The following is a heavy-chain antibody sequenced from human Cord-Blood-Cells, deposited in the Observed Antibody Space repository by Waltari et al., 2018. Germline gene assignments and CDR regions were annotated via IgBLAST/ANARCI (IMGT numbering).Heavy chain of an antibody. D-gene: IGHD3-3*01. Sequence: QVQLQPWGAGPLKPSETLSPTCAVYGGSFIGYYCSWIRKPPGKGLEWIGEINHSGSTNYNPSLKSRVTISVDTSKNQFSLKLSSVTAADTAVYYCARYYDFWSGDAFDIWGQGTMVTVSS. V-gene: IGHV4-34*01. CDR2: INHSGST. J-gene: IGHJ3*02. CDR3: ARYYDFWSGDAFDI. CDR1: GGSFIGYY.